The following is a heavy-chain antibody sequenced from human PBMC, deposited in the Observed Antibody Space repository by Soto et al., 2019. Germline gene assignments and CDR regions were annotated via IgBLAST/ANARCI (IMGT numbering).Heavy chain of an antibody. D-gene: IGHD4-17*01. CDR3: ARVAYGDYGVDV. Sequence: QVQLVQSGAEVKKPGSSVKVSCKASGDTLSRYAISWVRQAPGQGLEWMGGIIPTFGTPNYAQKFQGRVTIIADESTSTVYMEVSSLTSEDTAMYYCARVAYGDYGVDVWGQGTTVTVSS. J-gene: IGHJ6*02. V-gene: IGHV1-69*01. CDR1: GDTLSRYA. CDR2: IIPTFGTP.